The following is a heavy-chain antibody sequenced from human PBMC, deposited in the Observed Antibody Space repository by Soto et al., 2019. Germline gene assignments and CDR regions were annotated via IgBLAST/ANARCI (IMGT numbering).Heavy chain of an antibody. CDR2: IYYSGST. Sequence: SETLSLTCTVSAGSISSSSYYWGWIRQPPGKGLEWIGSIYYSGSTYYNPSLKSRVTISVDTSKNQFSLKLSSVTAADTAVYYCARHEGVFPYYYYGMDVWGQGTTVTVSS. D-gene: IGHD3-10*01. V-gene: IGHV4-39*01. CDR3: ARHEGVFPYYYYGMDV. CDR1: AGSISSSSYY. J-gene: IGHJ6*02.